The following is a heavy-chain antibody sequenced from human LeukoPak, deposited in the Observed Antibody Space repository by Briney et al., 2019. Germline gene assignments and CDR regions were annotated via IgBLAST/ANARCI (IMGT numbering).Heavy chain of an antibody. CDR3: ARAGGSTYYYYYMDV. J-gene: IGHJ6*03. D-gene: IGHD6-25*01. Sequence: ASVKVSCKASGYTFTSYGISWVRQAPGQGLEWMGWISAYNGNTNYAQKLQGRVTMTTDTPTSTAYMELRSLRSDDTAVYYCARAGGSTYYYYYMDVWGKGTTVTVSS. CDR1: GYTFTSYG. V-gene: IGHV1-18*01. CDR2: ISAYNGNT.